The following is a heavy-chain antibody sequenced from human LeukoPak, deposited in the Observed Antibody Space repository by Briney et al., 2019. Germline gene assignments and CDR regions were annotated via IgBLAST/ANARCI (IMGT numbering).Heavy chain of an antibody. CDR1: GFTFSSYG. CDR2: IWYDGSNK. J-gene: IGHJ2*01. V-gene: IGHV3-33*03. Sequence: GGSLRLSCAASGFTFSSYGMHWVRQAPGKGLEWVAVIWYDGSNKYYADSVKGRFTISRDNAKNSLYLQMNSLRAEDTALYFCAKDGIVGATVWYFDLWGRGTLVTVSS. CDR3: AKDGIVGATVWYFDL. D-gene: IGHD1-26*01.